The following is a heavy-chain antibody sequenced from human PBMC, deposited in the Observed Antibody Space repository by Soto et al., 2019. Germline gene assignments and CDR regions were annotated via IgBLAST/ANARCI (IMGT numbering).Heavy chain of an antibody. CDR3: AREYSSYGPFDY. CDR1: GVKCGGYG. J-gene: IGHJ4*02. V-gene: IGHV3-48*01. CDR2: ISSSSSTI. D-gene: IGHD5-18*01. Sequence: HWSAASGVKCGGYGIHWVRQAPGKGLEWVSYISSSSSTIYYADSVKGRFTISRDNAKNSLYLQMNSLRAEDTAVYYCAREYSSYGPFDYWGQGTLVTDSS.